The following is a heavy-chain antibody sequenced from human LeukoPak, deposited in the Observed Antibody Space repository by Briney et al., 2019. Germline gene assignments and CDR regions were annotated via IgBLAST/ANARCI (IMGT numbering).Heavy chain of an antibody. CDR1: GGSFSGYY. CDR2: INHGGST. CDR3: ARYRSRAGLLGYCSGGSCPLAYYFDY. V-gene: IGHV4-34*01. D-gene: IGHD2-15*01. Sequence: SETLSLTCAVYGGSFSGYYWSWIRQPPGKGLEWIGEINHGGSTNYNPSLKSRVTISVDTSKNQFSLKLSSVTAADTAVYYCARYRSRAGLLGYCSGGSCPLAYYFDYWGQGTLVTVSS. J-gene: IGHJ4*02.